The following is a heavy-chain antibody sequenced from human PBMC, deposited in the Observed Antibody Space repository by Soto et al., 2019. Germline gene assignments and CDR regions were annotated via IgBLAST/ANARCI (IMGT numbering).Heavy chain of an antibody. CDR1: GFSFSTSS. Sequence: EVQLLESGGDLVQPGGSLRLSCAASGFSFSTSSMAWVRQPPGKGLEWVSAISPSASDTLYADSVKGRFTISRDNSQNPLFLQMSRLRADDTAVYCWAKGGYTFAYEWGQGALVTVAS. CDR3: AKGGYTFAYE. V-gene: IGHV3-23*01. J-gene: IGHJ4*02. D-gene: IGHD5-18*01. CDR2: ISPSASDT.